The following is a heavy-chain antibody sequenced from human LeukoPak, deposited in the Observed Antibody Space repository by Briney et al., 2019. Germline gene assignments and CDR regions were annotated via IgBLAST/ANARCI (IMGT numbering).Heavy chain of an antibody. CDR1: GGTFSSYA. Sequence: SVKVSCKASGGTFSSYAISWVRQAPGQGLEWMGGIIPIFGTANYAQKFQGRVTITADKSTSTAYMELSSLRSEDTAVYYCAREAGNRAHFDYWGQGTLVTVSS. D-gene: IGHD1-14*01. V-gene: IGHV1-69*06. CDR3: AREAGNRAHFDY. J-gene: IGHJ4*02. CDR2: IIPIFGTA.